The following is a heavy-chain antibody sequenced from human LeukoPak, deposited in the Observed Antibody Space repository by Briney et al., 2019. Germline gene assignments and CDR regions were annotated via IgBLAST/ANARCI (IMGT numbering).Heavy chain of an antibody. CDR2: ISWNSGSI. Sequence: GGSLRLSCAASGFTFDDYAMHWVRQAPGKGLEWVSGISWNSGSIGYADSVKGRFTISRDNAKNSLYLQMNSLRAEDTAVYYCARVQFYSGYGYDAFDIWGQGTMVTVSS. V-gene: IGHV3-9*01. CDR3: ARVQFYSGYGYDAFDI. CDR1: GFTFDDYA. J-gene: IGHJ3*02. D-gene: IGHD5-12*01.